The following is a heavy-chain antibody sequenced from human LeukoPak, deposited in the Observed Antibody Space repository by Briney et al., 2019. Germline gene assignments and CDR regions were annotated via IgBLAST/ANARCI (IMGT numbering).Heavy chain of an antibody. D-gene: IGHD3-10*01. J-gene: IGHJ6*02. Sequence: GGSLRLSCAASGFTFSGYGMHWVRQAPGKGLEWVAVISYDGSNKYYADSVKGRFTISRDNSKNTLYLQMNSLRAEDTAVYYCARDSVVRGVIIIYYYGMDVWGQGTTVTVSS. V-gene: IGHV3-30*03. CDR1: GFTFSGYG. CDR3: ARDSVVRGVIIIYYYGMDV. CDR2: ISYDGSNK.